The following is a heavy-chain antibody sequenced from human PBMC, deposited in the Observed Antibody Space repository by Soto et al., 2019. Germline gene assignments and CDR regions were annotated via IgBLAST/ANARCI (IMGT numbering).Heavy chain of an antibody. D-gene: IGHD1-20*01. Sequence: WTWIRQPTGKGLEWIGYSSDSGSTNSNPSLKSRVTISLDTSKNQFSLNLRSVTAADTAVYYCARTTIIGTSRRGWLDPWGQGILVTVSS. J-gene: IGHJ5*02. CDR3: ARTTIIGTSRRGWLDP. CDR2: SSDSGST. V-gene: IGHV4-59*01.